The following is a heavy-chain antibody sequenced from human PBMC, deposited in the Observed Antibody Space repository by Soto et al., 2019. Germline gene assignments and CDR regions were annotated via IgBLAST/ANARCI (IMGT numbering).Heavy chain of an antibody. Sequence: EVQLLESGGGLVQHGGSLRLSCAASGFTVSSYAMSWVRQAPGKGLEWVSAISGSGGSTYYADSVKGRFTISRDNSKNTLYLQMNSLRAEDTAVYYCAKARNIVATIAEENYYYGMDVWGQGTTVTVSS. V-gene: IGHV3-23*01. CDR3: AKARNIVATIAEENYYYGMDV. D-gene: IGHD5-12*01. CDR2: ISGSGGST. CDR1: GFTVSSYA. J-gene: IGHJ6*02.